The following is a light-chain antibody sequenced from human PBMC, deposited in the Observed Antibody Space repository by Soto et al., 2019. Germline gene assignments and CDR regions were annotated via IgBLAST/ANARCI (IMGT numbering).Light chain of an antibody. V-gene: IGLV1-44*01. CDR1: SSNIGGNP. CDR2: DNN. J-gene: IGLJ3*02. CDR3: AVWDDFLNAWV. Sequence: QLVLTQPPSASGTPGQRVTISCSGSSSNIGGNPVNWCQQLPGAAPKVLIYDNNQRSSGVPGRFSGSKSGTSASLAISGLQSEDEADYYCAVWDDFLNAWVFGGGTKLTVL.